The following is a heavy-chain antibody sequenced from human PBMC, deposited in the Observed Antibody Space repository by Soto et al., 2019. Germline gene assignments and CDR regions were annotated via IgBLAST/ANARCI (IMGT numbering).Heavy chain of an antibody. V-gene: IGHV3-48*03. Sequence: XVSLRISVAASGFSLSSYEINWVRQAPGKGLEWVSYISRSGTTIYYADSVKGRFTISRDNAKNSLYLQMNSLRAEDTAVYYCERGFCGGDCYVDYWGQGTLVTVSS. CDR2: ISRSGTTI. CDR1: GFSLSSYE. CDR3: ERGFCGGDCYVDY. J-gene: IGHJ4*02. D-gene: IGHD2-21*02.